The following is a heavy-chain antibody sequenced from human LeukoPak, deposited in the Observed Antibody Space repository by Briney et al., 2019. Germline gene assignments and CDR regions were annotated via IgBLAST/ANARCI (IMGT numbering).Heavy chain of an antibody. D-gene: IGHD3-9*01. V-gene: IGHV3-21*06. J-gene: IGHJ3*02. Sequence: PGGSLRLSCVASGFTFITDNLNWVRQAPGKGLDWVAFIDAGGSYIQYADSVKGRFIISRDNAQNSLFLEVNSLRVEDTAVYYCARDKGLAIRAYDIWRQGTMVTVSS. CDR2: IDAGGSYI. CDR1: GFTFITDN. CDR3: ARDKGLAIRAYDI.